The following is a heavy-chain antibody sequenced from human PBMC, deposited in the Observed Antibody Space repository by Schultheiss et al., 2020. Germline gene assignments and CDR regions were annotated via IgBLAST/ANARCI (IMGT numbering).Heavy chain of an antibody. D-gene: IGHD2-8*01. CDR2: ISYDGSNK. V-gene: IGHV3-30-3*01. CDR1: GFTFSSYA. Sequence: GGSLRLSCAASGFTFSSYAMHWVRQAPGKGLEWVAVISYDGSNKYYADSVKGRFTISRDNSKNTLYLQMNSRRAEDTAVYYFTSQQQGYCTIGVCSLPYYYSNGKDVW. CDR3: TSQQQGYCTIGVCSLPYYYSNGKDV. J-gene: IGHJ6*01.